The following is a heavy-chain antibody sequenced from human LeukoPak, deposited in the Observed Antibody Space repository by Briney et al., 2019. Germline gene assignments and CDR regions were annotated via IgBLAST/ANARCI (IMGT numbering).Heavy chain of an antibody. CDR3: ARGPRGSYYFDY. D-gene: IGHD5-12*01. Sequence: SETLSLTCTVSGGSISSSSYYWGWIRQPPGKGLEWIGSIYYSGSTYYNPSLKSRVTISVDTSKNQFSLKLSSATAADTAVYYCARGPRGSYYFDYWGQGTLVTVSS. CDR1: GGSISSSSYY. J-gene: IGHJ4*02. CDR2: IYYSGST. V-gene: IGHV4-39*07.